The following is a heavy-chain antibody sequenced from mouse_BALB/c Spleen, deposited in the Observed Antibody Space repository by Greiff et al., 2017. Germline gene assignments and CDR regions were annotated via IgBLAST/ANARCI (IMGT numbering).Heavy chain of an antibody. Sequence: QVHVKQSGAELAKPGASVKMSCKASGYTFTSYWMHWVKQRPGQGLEWIGYINPSTGYTEYNQKFKDKATLTADKSSSTAYMQLSSLTSEDSAVYYCARWGTTVVHAMDYWGQGTSVTVSS. J-gene: IGHJ4*01. CDR3: ARWGTTVVHAMDY. CDR2: INPSTGYT. V-gene: IGHV1-7*01. D-gene: IGHD1-1*01. CDR1: GYTFTSYW.